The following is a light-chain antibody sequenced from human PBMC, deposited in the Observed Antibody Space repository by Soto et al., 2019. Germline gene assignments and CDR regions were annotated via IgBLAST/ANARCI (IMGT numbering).Light chain of an antibody. CDR1: SSNIGAGLD. Sequence: QSVLTQPPSVSGAPGQRVTISCTGSSSNIGAGLDVHWYQQLPGTAPKLLIYGNSNRPSGVPDRFSGSKSGTSASLAITGLQAEDEADYYCGTWHSNSKTHWVFGGGTKLTVL. CDR2: GNS. V-gene: IGLV1-40*01. CDR3: GTWHSNSKTHWV. J-gene: IGLJ3*02.